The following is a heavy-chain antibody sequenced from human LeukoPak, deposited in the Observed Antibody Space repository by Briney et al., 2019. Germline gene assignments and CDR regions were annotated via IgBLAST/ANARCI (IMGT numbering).Heavy chain of an antibody. V-gene: IGHV4-39*01. J-gene: IGHJ4*02. CDR3: ARQDYDILTGYYPPDY. Sequence: SETLSLTCTVSGGSISSSSYYWGWLRPSPGKGLEWIVSMYHSGTTYYNPSLKSRVTISVDTPKNQFSLKLSSVTAADAAVYYCARQDYDILTGYYPPDYWGQGTLVTVSS. D-gene: IGHD3-9*01. CDR2: MYHSGTT. CDR1: GGSISSSSYY.